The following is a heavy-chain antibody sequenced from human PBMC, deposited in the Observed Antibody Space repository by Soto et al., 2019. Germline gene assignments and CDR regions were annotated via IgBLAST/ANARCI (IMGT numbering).Heavy chain of an antibody. CDR2: ISSSSSYI. D-gene: IGHD5-12*01. CDR3: ASLGGVATIGAFDI. Sequence: GGSLRLSCAASGFTFSSYSMNWVRQAPGKGLEWVSSISSSSSYIYYADSVKGRFTISRDNAKNSLYLQMNSLRAEDTAVYYCASLGGVATIGAFDIWGQGTMVTVSS. CDR1: GFTFSSYS. V-gene: IGHV3-21*01. J-gene: IGHJ3*02.